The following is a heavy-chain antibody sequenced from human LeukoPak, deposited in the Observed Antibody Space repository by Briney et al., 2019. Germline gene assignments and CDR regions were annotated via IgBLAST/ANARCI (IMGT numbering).Heavy chain of an antibody. D-gene: IGHD6-13*01. J-gene: IGHJ4*02. CDR1: GFTFSSYA. V-gene: IGHV3-23*01. CDR2: FSGSGGST. CDR3: ARFIAAPYYFDY. Sequence: PGGSLRLSCAASGFTFSSYAMSWVRQAPGKGLEWVSSFSGSGGSTYYADSVKGRFTISRDNSKNTLYLQMNSLRAEDTAVYYCARFIAAPYYFDYWGRGTLVTVSS.